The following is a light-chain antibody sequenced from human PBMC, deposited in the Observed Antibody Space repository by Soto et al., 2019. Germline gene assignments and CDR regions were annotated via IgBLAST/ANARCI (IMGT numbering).Light chain of an antibody. CDR1: QDISNH. CDR3: QRLVSAPWA. J-gene: IGKJ1*01. Sequence: DFQMTQSPSSLSASVGARVTISCRASQDISNHVAWYQQKSGKPPKLLIYSASTLHSGVPSRFSGAGSGTNFSLTISSLQPEDFATYYCQRLVSAPWAFGQGTKVDI. CDR2: SAS. V-gene: IGKV1-27*01.